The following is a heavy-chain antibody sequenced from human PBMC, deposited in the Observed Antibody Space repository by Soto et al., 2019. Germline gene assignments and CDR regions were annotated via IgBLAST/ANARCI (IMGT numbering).Heavy chain of an antibody. CDR2: INPNSGGT. CDR1: GYTFTGYY. J-gene: IGHJ3*02. Sequence: ASVKVSCKASGYTFTGYYMHWVRQAPGQGLEWMGRINPNSGGTNYAQKFQGWVTMTRDTSISTAYMELSRLRSDDTAVYYCARDRGGPEYDAFDIWGQGTMVTVSS. CDR3: ARDRGGPEYDAFDI. V-gene: IGHV1-2*04.